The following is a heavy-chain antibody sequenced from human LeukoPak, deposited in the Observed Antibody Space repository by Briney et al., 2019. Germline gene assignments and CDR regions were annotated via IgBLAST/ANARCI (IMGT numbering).Heavy chain of an antibody. CDR2: ISGSGGST. CDR1: GFTFSSYA. V-gene: IGHV3-23*01. Sequence: GGSLRLSCAASGFTFSSYAMSGVRQAPGKGLEEVSAISGSGGSTYYADSVKGRFTISRDNSKNTLYLQMNSLRAEDTAVYYCAKDGARITMTVVVITTHFDYWGQGTLVTVSS. J-gene: IGHJ4*02. CDR3: AKDGARITMTVVVITTHFDY. D-gene: IGHD3-22*01.